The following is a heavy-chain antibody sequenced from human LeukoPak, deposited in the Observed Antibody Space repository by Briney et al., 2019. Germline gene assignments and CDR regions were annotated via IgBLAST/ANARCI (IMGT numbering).Heavy chain of an antibody. D-gene: IGHD2-15*01. CDR1: GDSISSNSVA. J-gene: IGHJ4*02. CDR2: TYYRSGWYS. CDR3: ARDTRAGYSLPLDY. Sequence: RSQTLPLTCAISGDSISSNSVAWNWIRQSPSRGLEWLGRTYYRSGWYSDYAVSVKGRINFNPDTSKNQFSLQLISVTPEDTAVYYCARDTRAGYSLPLDYWGQGTVVTVSS. V-gene: IGHV6-1*01.